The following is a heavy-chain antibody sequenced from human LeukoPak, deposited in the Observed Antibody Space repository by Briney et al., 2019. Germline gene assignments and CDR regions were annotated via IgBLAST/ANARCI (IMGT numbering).Heavy chain of an antibody. D-gene: IGHD3-10*01. V-gene: IGHV4-34*01. CDR1: GGSFSGYY. Sequence: SETLSLTCAVYGGSFSGYYWSWIRQPPGKGLEWIGEINHSGSTNYNPSLTSRVTISVDTSKNQFSLKLSSVTAADTAVYYCARVGLGKVRGVQYYFDYWGQGTPVTVSS. CDR2: INHSGST. J-gene: IGHJ4*02. CDR3: ARVGLGKVRGVQYYFDY.